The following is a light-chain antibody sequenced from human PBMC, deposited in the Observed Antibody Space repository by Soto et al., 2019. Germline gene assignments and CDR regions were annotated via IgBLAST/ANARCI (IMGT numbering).Light chain of an antibody. CDR1: SSDIGSYNY. CDR3: ISYRGSDTSYV. Sequence: QSALRHPASVCWSPGHSITIACTGTSSDIGSYNYVAWYQQFPGKTPKLIIYEVRNRPSGVSFRFSGSKSGNTASLTISGLQAEDEADYYCISYRGSDTSYVFGTGTKVTVL. J-gene: IGLJ1*01. V-gene: IGLV2-14*01. CDR2: EVR.